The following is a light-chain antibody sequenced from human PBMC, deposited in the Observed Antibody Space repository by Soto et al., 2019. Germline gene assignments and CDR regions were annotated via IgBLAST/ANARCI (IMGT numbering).Light chain of an antibody. Sequence: EIVLTQSPGTLSLSPGERATLSCRASQSVSSSFLAWYQQKPGQTPRILIYGASTRATGIPARFSGSGSGTEFTLTISSLQSEDFAVYYCQQYNQWPVTFGGGTKVEIK. CDR1: QSVSSS. J-gene: IGKJ4*01. V-gene: IGKV3-15*01. CDR2: GAS. CDR3: QQYNQWPVT.